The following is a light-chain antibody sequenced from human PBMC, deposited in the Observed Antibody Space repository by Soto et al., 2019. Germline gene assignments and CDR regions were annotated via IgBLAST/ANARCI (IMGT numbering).Light chain of an antibody. CDR3: MQALQTPFT. V-gene: IGKV2-28*01. J-gene: IGKJ3*01. CDR2: LGS. CDR1: QSLLHSNGYNY. Sequence: IVMTQSPLSLPVTPGEPASISCRSSQSLLHSNGYNYLDWYLQKPGQSPQLLIYLGSNRASGVPYGFSGSGSGTDFTLKISRVEAEDVGVYYCMQALQTPFTFGPGTKVEIK.